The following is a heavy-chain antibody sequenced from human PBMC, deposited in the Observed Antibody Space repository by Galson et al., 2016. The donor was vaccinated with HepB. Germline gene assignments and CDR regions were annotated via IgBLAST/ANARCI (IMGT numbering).Heavy chain of an antibody. CDR1: GFTFSSYW. CDR3: AKDPLLWRHWFDP. D-gene: IGHD3-10*01. Sequence: SLRLSCAASGFTFSSYWMHWVRQSPEEGLVWVSHLNSDGSTTAYAASVKGRFTISRDNAKKTLYLQRNSLRVEDTAVYYCAKDPLLWRHWFDPWGKGTLVTVSS. CDR2: LNSDGSTT. J-gene: IGHJ5*02. V-gene: IGHV3-74*01.